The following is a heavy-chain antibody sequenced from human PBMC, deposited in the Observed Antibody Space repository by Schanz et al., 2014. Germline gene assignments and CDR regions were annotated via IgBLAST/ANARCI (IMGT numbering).Heavy chain of an antibody. CDR1: GYTFSSYG. Sequence: QVQLVQSGAEVKKPGASVKVSCKTSGYTFSSYGITWVRQAPGQGLEWMGWISPYNGNTNYAPKVQGRVTVTTDTSTSTVYMELRSLTSDDTAVYFCARAGLYCSSSSCDLNPWGQGALVTVSS. CDR2: ISPYNGNT. D-gene: IGHD2-2*01. V-gene: IGHV1-18*01. J-gene: IGHJ5*02. CDR3: ARAGLYCSSSSCDLNP.